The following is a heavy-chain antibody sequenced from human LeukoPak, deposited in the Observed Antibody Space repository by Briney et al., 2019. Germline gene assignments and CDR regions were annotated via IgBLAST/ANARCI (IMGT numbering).Heavy chain of an antibody. CDR2: MNPNSGNT. D-gene: IGHD4-17*01. J-gene: IGHJ4*02. CDR1: GYTFTGYY. Sequence: GASVKVSCKASGYTFTGYYMHWVRQAPGQGLEWMGWMNPNSGNTGYAQKFQGRVTITRNTSISTAYMELSSLRSEDTAVYYCARVGEGDYAFDYWGQGILVTVSS. V-gene: IGHV1-8*03. CDR3: ARVGEGDYAFDY.